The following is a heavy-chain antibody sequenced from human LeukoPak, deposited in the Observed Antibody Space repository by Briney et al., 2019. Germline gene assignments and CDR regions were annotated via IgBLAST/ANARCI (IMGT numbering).Heavy chain of an antibody. D-gene: IGHD3-10*01. Sequence: PGGSLRLSCAASGFTFSSYWMTWIRQAPGKGLEWVANIKQDGSEKYYVDSVKGRFTISRDNAKNSLYLQMNSLRAEDTAVYYCARDPLSYYGSGSAVDYWGQGTLVTVSS. CDR3: ARDPLSYYGSGSAVDY. CDR1: GFTFSSYW. J-gene: IGHJ4*02. V-gene: IGHV3-7*01. CDR2: IKQDGSEK.